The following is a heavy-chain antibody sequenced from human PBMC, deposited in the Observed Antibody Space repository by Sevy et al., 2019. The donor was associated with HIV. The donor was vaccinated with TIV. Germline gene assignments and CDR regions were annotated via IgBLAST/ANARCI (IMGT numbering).Heavy chain of an antibody. CDR1: GYTFTSYY. V-gene: IGHV1-46*01. D-gene: IGHD3-10*01. Sequence: ASVKVSCKASGYTFTSYYMHWVRQAPGQGLEWMGILNPSRGSTSYAQKFQGRVTMTRDTSTSTVYMELSSLRSEDTAVYYCARDGEYYGSGSSNWFDPWGQRTLVTVSS. CDR3: ARDGEYYGSGSSNWFDP. CDR2: LNPSRGST. J-gene: IGHJ5*02.